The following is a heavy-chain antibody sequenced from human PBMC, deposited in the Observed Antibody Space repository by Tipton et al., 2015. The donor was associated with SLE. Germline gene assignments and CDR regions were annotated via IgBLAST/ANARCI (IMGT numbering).Heavy chain of an antibody. D-gene: IGHD2-15*01. CDR1: GGSISSHY. Sequence: TLSLTCTVSGGSISSHYWSWIRQPPGKGLEWIGYIYYSGSTNYNPSLKSRFTISVDTSKNQFSLKLSSVTAADTAVYYCARAPWYPGYFDLWGRGTLVTVSS. J-gene: IGHJ2*01. CDR3: ARAPWYPGYFDL. V-gene: IGHV4-59*11. CDR2: IYYSGST.